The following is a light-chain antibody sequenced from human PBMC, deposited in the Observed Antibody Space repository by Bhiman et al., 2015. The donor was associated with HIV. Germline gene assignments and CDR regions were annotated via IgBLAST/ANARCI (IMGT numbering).Light chain of an antibody. Sequence: QSVLTQPPSASGTPGQRVTISCSGSSSNIGSNNVNWYQQVPGTAPKLLIYDNNKRPSGIPDRFSGSKSGTSATLGITGLQTGDEADYYCGTWDSSLSAEVFGGGTKLTVL. CDR2: DNN. V-gene: IGLV1-51*01. CDR3: GTWDSSLSAEV. CDR1: SSNIGSNN. J-gene: IGLJ3*02.